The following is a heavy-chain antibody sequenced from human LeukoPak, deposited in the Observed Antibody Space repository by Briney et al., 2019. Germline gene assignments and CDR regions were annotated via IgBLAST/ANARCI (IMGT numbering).Heavy chain of an antibody. D-gene: IGHD3-22*01. J-gene: IGHJ3*02. Sequence: SVKVSCKASGGTFSSYAISWVRQAPGQGLEWMGGIIPIFGTANYAQKFQGRVTITADESTSTAYMELSSLRSEDTAVYYCARGENYYDSSGYYTDAFDIWGQGTMVTVSS. CDR3: ARGENYYDSSGYYTDAFDI. CDR1: GGTFSSYA. V-gene: IGHV1-69*13. CDR2: IIPIFGTA.